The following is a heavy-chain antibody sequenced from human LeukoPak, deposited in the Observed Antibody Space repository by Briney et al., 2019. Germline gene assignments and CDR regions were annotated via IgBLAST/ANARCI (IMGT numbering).Heavy chain of an antibody. CDR2: IYYSGNT. J-gene: IGHJ4*02. CDR1: GGSISSSGYY. D-gene: IGHD6-19*01. V-gene: IGHV4-31*03. Sequence: PSETLSLTCTVSGGSISSSGYYWSWIRQHPGKGLEWIGYIYYSGNTYYSPSLKSRLTISLDTSKNQFSPNLSSVTAADTAVYYCARAPHGNGCDYWGQGTQVTVSS. CDR3: ARAPHGNGCDY.